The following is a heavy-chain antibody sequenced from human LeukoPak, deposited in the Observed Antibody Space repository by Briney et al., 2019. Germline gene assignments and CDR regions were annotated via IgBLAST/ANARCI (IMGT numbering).Heavy chain of an antibody. CDR3: ARDFLGWSGYYRAGYYYYMDV. D-gene: IGHD3-3*01. CDR2: ISGSGGST. J-gene: IGHJ6*03. V-gene: IGHV3-23*01. CDR1: GFTFSSYA. Sequence: GGSLRLSCAASGFTFSSYAMSWVRQAPGKGLEWVSAISGSGGSTYYADSVKGRFTISRDNSKNTLYLQMNSLRAEDTAVYYCARDFLGWSGYYRAGYYYYMDVWGKGTTVTVSS.